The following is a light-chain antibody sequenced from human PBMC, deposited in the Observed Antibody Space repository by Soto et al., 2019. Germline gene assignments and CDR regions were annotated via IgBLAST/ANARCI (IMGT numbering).Light chain of an antibody. Sequence: QSVLTQPPSVSGAPGQRVTISCTGSSSNIGAGYDVHWYQQLPGTAPKLLIYGNSNRPSGVPDRFSGSKSGTLASLAITGLQAEDEADYYCQSYDSSLSFYVFGTGTKLTVL. CDR1: SSNIGAGYD. J-gene: IGLJ1*01. V-gene: IGLV1-40*01. CDR3: QSYDSSLSFYV. CDR2: GNS.